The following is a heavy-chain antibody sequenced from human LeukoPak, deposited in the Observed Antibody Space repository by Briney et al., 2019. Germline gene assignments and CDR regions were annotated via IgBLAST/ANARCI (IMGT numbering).Heavy chain of an antibody. J-gene: IGHJ4*02. D-gene: IGHD1-26*01. CDR2: IYSSGTT. V-gene: IGHV4-4*07. CDR1: GGSISTYY. CDR3: ARESGSYQYYFGY. Sequence: SETLSLTCTVSGGSISTYYWTWIRQPAGKGLEWIGRIYSSGTTNYNPSLKSRVTMSVDTSKKQFSLKLSSVTAADTAVYYCARESGSYQYYFGYWGQGTLVTVSS.